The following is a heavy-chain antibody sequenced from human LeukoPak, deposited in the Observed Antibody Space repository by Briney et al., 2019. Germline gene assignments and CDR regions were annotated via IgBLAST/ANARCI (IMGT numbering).Heavy chain of an antibody. V-gene: IGHV1-69*05. Sequence: GASVKVSCKASGGTFSSYAISRVRQAPGQGLEWMGEINPIFGTANYAQKFQGRVTITTDESTSTAYMELSSLRSEDTAVYYCATSYYYESSAYGDWGQGTQVTVSS. CDR3: ATSYYYESSAYGD. CDR2: INPIFGTA. J-gene: IGHJ4*02. D-gene: IGHD3-22*01. CDR1: GGTFSSYA.